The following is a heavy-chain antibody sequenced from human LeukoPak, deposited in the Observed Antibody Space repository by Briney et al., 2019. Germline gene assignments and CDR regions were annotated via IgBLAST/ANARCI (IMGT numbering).Heavy chain of an antibody. D-gene: IGHD2-15*01. CDR1: GYAISSGYF. CDR3: SRGVVIVDDTFLGF. V-gene: IGHV4-38-2*02. J-gene: IGHJ4*02. Sequence: SETLSLTCSVSGYAISSGYFWGWIRQPPGKGLEWIGYIYYSGSTNYNPSLKSRVTISLDTSKNQFSLKLSSVTAADTAVYYCSRGVVIVDDTFLGFWGQGTLVTVSS. CDR2: IYYSGST.